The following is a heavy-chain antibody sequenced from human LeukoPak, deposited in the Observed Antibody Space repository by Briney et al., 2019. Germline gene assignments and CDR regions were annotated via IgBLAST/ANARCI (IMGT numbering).Heavy chain of an antibody. CDR2: IKQDGSEK. D-gene: IGHD5-18*01. V-gene: IGHV3-7*01. Sequence: PGGSLRLSCAASGFTFSSYWMSWVRQAPGKGLEWVANIKQDGSEKYYVDSVKGRFTISRDNAKNSLYLQMNSLRAEDTAVYYCARPRGYSYGFGFDYWGQGTLVTVSS. CDR1: GFTFSSYW. J-gene: IGHJ4*02. CDR3: ARPRGYSYGFGFDY.